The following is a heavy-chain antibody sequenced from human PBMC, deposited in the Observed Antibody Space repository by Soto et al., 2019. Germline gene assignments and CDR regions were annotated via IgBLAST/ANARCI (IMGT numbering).Heavy chain of an antibody. J-gene: IGHJ6*02. CDR3: ARVLEADIVVVPAAAGGMDV. V-gene: IGHV1-46*01. D-gene: IGHD2-2*01. CDR2: INPSGGST. CDR1: GYTFTSYY. Sequence: QVQLVQSGAAVKKPGASVKVSCKASGYTFTSYYMHWVRQAPGQGLEWMGIINPSGGSTSYAQKFQGRVTMTRDTSTSTVYLELSSLRSEDTAVYYCARVLEADIVVVPAAAGGMDVWGQGTTVTVSS.